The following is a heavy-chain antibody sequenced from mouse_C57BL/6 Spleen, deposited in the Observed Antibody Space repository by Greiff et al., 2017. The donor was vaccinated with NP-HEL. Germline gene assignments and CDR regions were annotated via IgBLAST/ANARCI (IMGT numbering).Heavy chain of an antibody. D-gene: IGHD1-1*01. Sequence: EVKLVESGGGLVKPGGSLKLSCAASGFTFSDYGMHWVRQAPEKGLEWVAYISSGSSTIYYADTVKGRFTISRDNAKNTLFLQMTSLRSEDTAMYYCARGGYYGRDYFDYWGQGTTLTVSS. CDR1: GFTFSDYG. V-gene: IGHV5-17*01. J-gene: IGHJ2*01. CDR3: ARGGYYGRDYFDY. CDR2: ISSGSSTI.